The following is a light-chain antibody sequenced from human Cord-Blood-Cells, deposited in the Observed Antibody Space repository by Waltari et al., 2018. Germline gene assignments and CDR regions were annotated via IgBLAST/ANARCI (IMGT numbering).Light chain of an antibody. J-gene: IGLJ3*02. CDR1: SSNIGSNT. CDR3: AAWDDSLYGWV. Sequence: QSVLTQPPSASGTPGQRVTISCSGSSSNIGSNTVNWYQQLPGTAPKLLIYSNNQRPSGVPARFSGSNSGTSASLAISGLQSEDEADYYCAAWDDSLYGWVFGGGTKLTVL. V-gene: IGLV1-44*01. CDR2: SNN.